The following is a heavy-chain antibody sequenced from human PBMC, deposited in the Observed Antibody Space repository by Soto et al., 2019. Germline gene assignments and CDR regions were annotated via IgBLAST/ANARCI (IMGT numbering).Heavy chain of an antibody. D-gene: IGHD6-13*01. CDR3: GRGQLAAAGILLGYSYSSGDV. CDR2: IYYSGST. V-gene: IGHV4-59*01. Sequence: SETLSLTCTVSGGSISSYYWSWIRQPPGKGLEWIGYIYYSGSTNYNPSLKSRVTISVDTSKNQFSLKLSSVTAADTAVYYCGRGQLAAAGILLGYSYSSGDVGGKGPTVPVSS. J-gene: IGHJ6*03. CDR1: GGSISSYY.